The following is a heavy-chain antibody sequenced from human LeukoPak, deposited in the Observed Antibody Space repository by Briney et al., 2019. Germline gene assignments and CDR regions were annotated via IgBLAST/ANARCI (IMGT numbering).Heavy chain of an antibody. CDR2: ISGSGGST. Sequence: GGSLRLSCAASGFTFSSYAMSWVRQAPGKGLEWVSAISGSGGSTYYADSVKGRFTISRDNSKNTLYLQMNSLIAEDTAVYYCAKDASSVVVVVAATTHFDYWGQGTLVTVSS. J-gene: IGHJ4*02. CDR1: GFTFSSYA. CDR3: AKDASSVVVVVAATTHFDY. D-gene: IGHD2-15*01. V-gene: IGHV3-23*01.